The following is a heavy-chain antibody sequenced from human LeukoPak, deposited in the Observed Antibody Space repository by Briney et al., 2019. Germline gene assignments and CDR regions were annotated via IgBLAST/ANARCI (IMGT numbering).Heavy chain of an antibody. Sequence: ASVKVSCKASGYTFTSYGISWVRQAPGQGLEWMGWISAYNGNTNYAQKLQGRVTMTRNTSISTAYMELSSLRSEDTAVYYCARANSFTRNDILTGYPQLFYYYGMDVWGQGTTVTVSS. CDR2: ISAYNGNT. D-gene: IGHD3-9*01. V-gene: IGHV1-18*01. CDR1: GYTFTSYG. J-gene: IGHJ6*02. CDR3: ARANSFTRNDILTGYPQLFYYYGMDV.